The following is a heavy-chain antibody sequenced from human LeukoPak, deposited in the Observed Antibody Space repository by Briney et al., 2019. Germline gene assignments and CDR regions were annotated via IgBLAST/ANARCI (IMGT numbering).Heavy chain of an antibody. V-gene: IGHV1-46*01. D-gene: IGHD3-3*01. CDR3: AREEAAAIFGVVYEGFFDY. CDR1: GYTFTSYY. J-gene: IGHJ4*02. Sequence: ASVKVSCKASGYTFTSYYMHWVRQAPGQGLEWMRIINPSGGSTSYAQKFQGRVTMTRDTSTSTVYMELSSLRSEDTAVYYCAREEAAAIFGVVYEGFFDYWGQGTLVTVSS. CDR2: INPSGGST.